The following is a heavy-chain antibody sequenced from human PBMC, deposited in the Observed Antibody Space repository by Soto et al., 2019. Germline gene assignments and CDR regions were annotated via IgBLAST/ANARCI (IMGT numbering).Heavy chain of an antibody. D-gene: IGHD6-13*01. V-gene: IGHV4-31*11. CDR3: ARARYAGKLPAD. CDR2: HYNYVSN. Sequence: SWPLALACEVSGGCVSSGGYYGSWVLQSPDKGLEWIGYHYNYVSNFYNPALQSRAVISVDKTKNHLFLNLRSVTAADTAVYYCARARYAGKLPADWGQGTLVTVSS. J-gene: IGHJ4*02. CDR1: GGCVSSGGYY.